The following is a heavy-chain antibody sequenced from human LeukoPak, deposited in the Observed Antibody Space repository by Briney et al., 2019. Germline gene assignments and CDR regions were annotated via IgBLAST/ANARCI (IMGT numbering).Heavy chain of an antibody. CDR1: GGSFSGYY. Sequence: PSETLSLTCAVYGGSFSGYYWSWIRQPPGKGLEWIGEINHSGSTNYNPSLKSRVTISVDTSKNQFSLKLSSVTAADTAVYYCARSYWPGPQGNWFDPWGQGTLVTVSS. V-gene: IGHV4-34*01. J-gene: IGHJ5*02. CDR2: INHSGST. CDR3: ARSYWPGPQGNWFDP. D-gene: IGHD2-15*01.